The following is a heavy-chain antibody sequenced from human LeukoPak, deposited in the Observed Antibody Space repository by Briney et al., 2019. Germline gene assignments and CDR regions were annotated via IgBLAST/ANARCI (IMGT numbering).Heavy chain of an antibody. D-gene: IGHD6-19*01. Sequence: PSETLSLTCTVSGGSISSYYWSWIRQPPGKGLEWIAYMDYSGSTFYNPSLKSRVTISVDTSKNQFSLKLSSVTAADTAVYYCARYLIAVAGKSYFDYWGQGTLVTVSS. CDR2: MDYSGST. J-gene: IGHJ4*02. CDR1: GGSISSYY. V-gene: IGHV4-59*08. CDR3: ARYLIAVAGKSYFDY.